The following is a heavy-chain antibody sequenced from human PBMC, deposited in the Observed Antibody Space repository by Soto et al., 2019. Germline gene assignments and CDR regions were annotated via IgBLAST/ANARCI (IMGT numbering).Heavy chain of an antibody. V-gene: IGHV1-69*12. CDR3: ARESPLRVSSTVTHFYYGMDV. J-gene: IGHJ6*02. Sequence: QVQLVQSGAEVKKPGSSVKVSCKASGGTFSSYAISWVRQAPGQGLEWMGGIIPIFGTANYAQKFQGRVTITADESTSTAYMELSSLRSEDTAVYYCARESPLRVSSTVTHFYYGMDVWGQGTTVTVSS. D-gene: IGHD4-17*01. CDR1: GGTFSSYA. CDR2: IIPIFGTA.